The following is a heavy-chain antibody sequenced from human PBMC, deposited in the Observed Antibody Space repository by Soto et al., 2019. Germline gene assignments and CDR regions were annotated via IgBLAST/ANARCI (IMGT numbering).Heavy chain of an antibody. CDR2: IDNAGTDS. CDR1: GFSISGRS. D-gene: IGHD3-10*01. CDR3: ARGWSGRDV. V-gene: IGHV3-74*01. J-gene: IGHJ6*04. Sequence: EVQLVESGGGLVQPGGSLRLSCAASGFSISGRSMHWVRQAPGKGLVWVSGIDNAGTDSTYADSVKGRFTSSRDNAKNMLHRQMNSRGVEETAVYYGARGWSGRDVWGKGTTVTVSS.